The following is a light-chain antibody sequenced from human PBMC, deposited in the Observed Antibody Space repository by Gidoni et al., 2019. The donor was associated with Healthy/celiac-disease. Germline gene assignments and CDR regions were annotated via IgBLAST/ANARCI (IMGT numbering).Light chain of an antibody. J-gene: IGLJ2*01. V-gene: IGLV2-14*01. CDR2: EVS. CDR1: SSDVGGYNY. CDR3: SSYTSSSTFVV. Sequence: QSALTQPASVAGSPGQSITISCTGTSSDVGGYNYVSWYQQHPGTAPKLMIYEVSHRPSGVSNRVSGSKSGNTASLTISGLQAEDEADYYCSSYTSSSTFVVFGGGTKLTVL.